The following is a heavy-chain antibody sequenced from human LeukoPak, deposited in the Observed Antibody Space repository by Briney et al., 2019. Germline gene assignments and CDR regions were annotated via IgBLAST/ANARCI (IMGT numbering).Heavy chain of an antibody. CDR2: IYHSGST. CDR3: ALTTYYYDSSGYPHFDY. CDR1: GYSISSGYY. Sequence: SETLSLTCAVSGYSISSGYYWGWIRQPPGKGLEWIGSIYHSGSTYYNPSLKSRVTISVDTSKNQFSLKLSSVTAADTAVYYCALTTYYYDSSGYPHFDYWGQGTLVTVSS. D-gene: IGHD3-22*01. J-gene: IGHJ4*02. V-gene: IGHV4-38-2*01.